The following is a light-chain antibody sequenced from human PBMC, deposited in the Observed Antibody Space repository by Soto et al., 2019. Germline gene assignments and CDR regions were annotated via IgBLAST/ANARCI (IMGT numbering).Light chain of an antibody. V-gene: IGKV3-20*01. Sequence: EIVLTQSPGTLSLSPGERATLPCRASQSVSSDYLAWYQQNPGQAPRLLVYGASNRATAIPDRFSGSGSGTDFTLTISRLEPEDFAVYSCQQYGSSPYTFGQGTKLEI. J-gene: IGKJ2*01. CDR1: QSVSSDY. CDR3: QQYGSSPYT. CDR2: GAS.